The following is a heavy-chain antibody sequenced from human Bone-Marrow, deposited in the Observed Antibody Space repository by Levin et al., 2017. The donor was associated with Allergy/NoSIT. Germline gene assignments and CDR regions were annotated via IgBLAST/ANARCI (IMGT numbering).Heavy chain of an antibody. Sequence: SETLSLTCAVYGGSFSAYHWSWIRQPPGKGLEWIGAIKHTGDTKYNPSLKSRVTLSIDTSKNQLSLRLRSMTAADTAVYYCARGSHIVATTDYFDYWGQGTPVSVSS. J-gene: IGHJ4*02. CDR3: ARGSHIVATTDYFDY. CDR1: GGSFSAYH. V-gene: IGHV4-34*01. D-gene: IGHD5-12*01. CDR2: IKHTGDT.